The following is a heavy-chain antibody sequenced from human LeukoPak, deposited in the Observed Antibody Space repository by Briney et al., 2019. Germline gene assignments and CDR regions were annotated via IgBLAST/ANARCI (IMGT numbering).Heavy chain of an antibody. CDR1: DFTFSTYV. Sequence: GGSLRLSCAASDFTFSTYVMNWIRQAPGKGLEWVSTMSGNGEKIFYADSVKGRFTISRDNSKNTLYLLMNSLRADDTAVYFCTADFGGTDNAFDLWGQGTMVTVSS. V-gene: IGHV3-23*01. CDR3: TADFGGTDNAFDL. CDR2: MSGNGEKI. J-gene: IGHJ3*01. D-gene: IGHD4-23*01.